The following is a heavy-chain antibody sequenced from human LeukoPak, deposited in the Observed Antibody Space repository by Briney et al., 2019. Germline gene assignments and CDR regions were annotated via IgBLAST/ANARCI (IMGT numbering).Heavy chain of an antibody. CDR1: GLTFSNAW. V-gene: IGHV3-23*01. J-gene: IGHJ4*02. CDR3: ASRSGRQWLPYFDY. Sequence: GGSLRLSCVASGLTFSNAWMSWVRQAPGKGLEWVSAMSSSDDGRYYAASVRGRFTISRDTSRSTLYLQMNSLRAEDAAVYYCASRSGRQWLPYFDYWGQGTLVTVSS. CDR2: MSSSDDGR. D-gene: IGHD1-26*01.